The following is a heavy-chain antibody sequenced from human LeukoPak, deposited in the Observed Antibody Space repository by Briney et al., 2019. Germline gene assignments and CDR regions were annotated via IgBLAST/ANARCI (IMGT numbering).Heavy chain of an antibody. J-gene: IGHJ4*02. CDR3: ATDRSNHDNFDS. V-gene: IGHV1-69*13. Sequence: SVKVSCKASGGTFNSYAISWVRQDPGQGLEWMGGISPIFNAANYAQKFKGRVTITADEGTNTVYMEMSSLTSEDTAVYYCATDRSNHDNFDSWGQGTLVTVSS. CDR1: GGTFNSYA. D-gene: IGHD3-22*01. CDR2: ISPIFNAA.